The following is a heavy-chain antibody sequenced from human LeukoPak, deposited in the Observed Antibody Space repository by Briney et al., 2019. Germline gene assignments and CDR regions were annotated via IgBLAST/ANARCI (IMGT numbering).Heavy chain of an antibody. D-gene: IGHD1-26*01. CDR1: GFTFDDYA. Sequence: GGSLRLSCAASGFTFDDYAMHWVRQAPGKGLVWVSRINEDGSTTNYADSVKGRSTIFRDNAKNTLYLQMNSLRAEDTAVYYCVRDLGGRSGHWGQGTLVTVSS. V-gene: IGHV3-74*01. CDR2: INEDGSTT. J-gene: IGHJ4*02. CDR3: VRDLGGRSGH.